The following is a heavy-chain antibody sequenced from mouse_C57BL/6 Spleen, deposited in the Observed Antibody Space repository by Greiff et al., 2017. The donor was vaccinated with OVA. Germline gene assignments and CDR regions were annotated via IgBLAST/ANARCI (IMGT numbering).Heavy chain of an antibody. CDR1: GFTFSSYA. Sequence: EVKLVESGGGLVKPGGSLKLSCAASGFTFSSYAMSWVRQTPEKRLEWVATISDGGSYTYYPDNVKGRFTISRDNSKNNLYLQMSHLKSEDTAMYYCARRSTTVAPYFDVWGTGTTVTVSS. CDR3: ARRSTTVAPYFDV. CDR2: ISDGGSYT. J-gene: IGHJ1*03. D-gene: IGHD1-1*01. V-gene: IGHV5-4*03.